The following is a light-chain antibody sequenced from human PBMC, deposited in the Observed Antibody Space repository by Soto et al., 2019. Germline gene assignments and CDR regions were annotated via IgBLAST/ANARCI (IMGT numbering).Light chain of an antibody. V-gene: IGKV1-39*01. J-gene: IGKJ1*01. CDR3: QQSYSTWT. Sequence: DSQITQSPSSPSASVGYRVTIPCRASQSVGNFLNWYQQKPGMPPKYLIYAASNLQSGVPSRFSGSGSGTDFTLTISNLQPEDFATYYCQQSYSTWTFGQGTKVDIK. CDR2: AAS. CDR1: QSVGNF.